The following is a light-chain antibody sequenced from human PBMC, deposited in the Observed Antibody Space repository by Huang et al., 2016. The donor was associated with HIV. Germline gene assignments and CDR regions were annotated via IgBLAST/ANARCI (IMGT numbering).Light chain of an antibody. V-gene: IGKV3-11*01. CDR3: QQRSNWPPVYT. CDR2: DSS. CDR1: QSVSAY. J-gene: IGKJ2*01. Sequence: IVLTQSPATLSLSPGERATLSCRASQSVSAYLAWSRQKPGQAPSLLIYDSSNRATGIPARFSGSGSGTDFTLTISILEPEEFAVYYCQQRSNWPPVYTFGQGTKLEIK.